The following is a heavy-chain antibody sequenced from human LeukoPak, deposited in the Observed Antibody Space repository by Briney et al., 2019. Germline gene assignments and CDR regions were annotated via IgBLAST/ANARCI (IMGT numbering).Heavy chain of an antibody. J-gene: IGHJ4*02. Sequence: GGSLRLSCATSGFTVSSYWMHWVRQAPGKGLVWFSRVNIDGSSITYADSVKGRFTISRDNAKNTLYLQMNSLRAEDTAVYYCASGVQGTSWIVNWGQGTLVTVSS. CDR3: ASGVQGTSWIVN. D-gene: IGHD2-15*01. CDR2: VNIDGSSI. V-gene: IGHV3-74*01. CDR1: GFTVSSYW.